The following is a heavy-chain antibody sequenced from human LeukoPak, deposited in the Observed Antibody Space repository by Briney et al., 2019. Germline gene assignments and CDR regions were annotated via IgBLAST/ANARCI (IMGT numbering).Heavy chain of an antibody. CDR2: IYYSGST. CDR1: GGSISSYS. V-gene: IGHV4-59*01. Sequence: SETLSLTCTVSGGSISSYSWSWIRQPPGKGLEWIGYIYYSGSTNYNPSLKSRVTISVDTSKNQFSLKLSSVTAADTAVYYCARIAGGFGELSGFDYWGQGTLVTVSS. J-gene: IGHJ4*02. D-gene: IGHD3-10*01. CDR3: ARIAGGFGELSGFDY.